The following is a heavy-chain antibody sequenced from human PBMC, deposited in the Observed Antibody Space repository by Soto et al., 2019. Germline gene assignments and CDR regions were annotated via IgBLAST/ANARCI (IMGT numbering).Heavy chain of an antibody. V-gene: IGHV1-2*02. CDR1: GGTFSSYA. CDR3: ARVYCSSTSCWENAFDI. CDR2: INPNSGGT. D-gene: IGHD2-2*01. J-gene: IGHJ3*02. Sequence: ASVKVSCKASGGTFSSYAISWVRQAPGQGLEWMGWINPNSGGTNYAQKFQGRVTMTRDTSISTAYMELSRLRSDDTAVYYCARVYCSSTSCWENAFDIWGQGTMVTVSS.